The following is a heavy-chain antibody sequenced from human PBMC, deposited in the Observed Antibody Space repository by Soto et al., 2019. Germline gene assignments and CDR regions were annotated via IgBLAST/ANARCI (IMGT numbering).Heavy chain of an antibody. V-gene: IGHV3-74*01. CDR1: GFPFSSYW. D-gene: IGHD1-26*01. Sequence: GGSLRLSCAASGFPFSSYWMHWVRQVPGKGLVWVSRINNDGSSTTYADSVKGRFTISRDNAKNTLSLQMNSLRAEDTAVYYCVRDRRGSPCDYWGQGTLVTVSS. CDR2: INNDGSST. CDR3: VRDRRGSPCDY. J-gene: IGHJ4*02.